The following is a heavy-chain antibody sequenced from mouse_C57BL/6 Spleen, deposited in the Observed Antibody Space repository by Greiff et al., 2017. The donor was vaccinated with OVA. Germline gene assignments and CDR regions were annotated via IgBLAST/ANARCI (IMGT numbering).Heavy chain of an antibody. Sequence: QVKLMESGAELVRPGASVTLSCKASGYTFTDYEMHWVKQTPVHGLEWIGAIDPETGGTAYNQQFTGKAILTADKSSSPAYMELRSLTSEDSSVYYGTRVYYGSPCAYWGQGTLVTVSA. CDR1: GYTFTDYE. V-gene: IGHV1-15*01. CDR3: TRVYYGSPCAY. D-gene: IGHD1-1*01. CDR2: IDPETGGT. J-gene: IGHJ3*01.